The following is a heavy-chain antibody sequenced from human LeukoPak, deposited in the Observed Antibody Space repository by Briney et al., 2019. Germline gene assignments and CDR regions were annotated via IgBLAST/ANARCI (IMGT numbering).Heavy chain of an antibody. CDR3: ARGRRAARYPYYYYGMDV. V-gene: IGHV4-34*01. Sequence: GSLRLSCAASGFTFSSYAMSWVRQPPGKGLEWIGEINHSGSTNYNPSLKSRVTISVDTSKNQFSLKLSSVTAADTAVYYCARGRRAARYPYYYYGMDVWGQGTTVTVSS. CDR1: GFTFSSYA. CDR2: INHSGST. D-gene: IGHD6-6*01. J-gene: IGHJ6*02.